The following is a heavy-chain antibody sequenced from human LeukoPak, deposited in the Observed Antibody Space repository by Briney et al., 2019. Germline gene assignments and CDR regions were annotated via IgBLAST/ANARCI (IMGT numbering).Heavy chain of an antibody. V-gene: IGHV3-21*04. CDR2: ISSTSSYI. D-gene: IGHD1-26*01. CDR3: ARAWGIVAYPYYYYYGMDV. Sequence: GGSLRLSCAASGFTFNTYSMDWVRQAPGKGLEWVSSISSTSSYIYYADSVKGRFTISRDNSKNTLYLQMNSLRAEDTAVYYCARAWGIVAYPYYYYYGMDVWGQGTTVTVSS. CDR1: GFTFNTYS. J-gene: IGHJ6*02.